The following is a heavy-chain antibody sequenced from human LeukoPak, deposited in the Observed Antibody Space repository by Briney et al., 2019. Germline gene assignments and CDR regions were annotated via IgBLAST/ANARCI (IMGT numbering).Heavy chain of an antibody. CDR3: AKDYYDYVWGSYPVSWYFDY. J-gene: IGHJ4*02. D-gene: IGHD3-16*02. CDR2: ISWNSGSL. CDR1: GFTFDDYA. V-gene: IGHV3-9*01. Sequence: GRSLRLSCAASGFTFDDYAMHWVRQVPGKGLEWVSGISWNSGSLDYADSVKGRFTISRDNAKNTLYLQMNSLRAEDTAVYYCAKDYYDYVWGSYPVSWYFDYWGQGTLVTVSS.